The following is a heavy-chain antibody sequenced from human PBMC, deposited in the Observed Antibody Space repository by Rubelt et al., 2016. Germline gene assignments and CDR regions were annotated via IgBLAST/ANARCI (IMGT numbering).Heavy chain of an antibody. J-gene: IGHJ4*02. V-gene: IGHV2-5*02. Sequence: QITLKESGPSLVKPTQTLTLTCTFSGFSLSTSGVGVGWIRQPPGKALEWLALIYWDDDKRCSPSLKSRLTITNDTSKNQVVLTMTNMDPVDTATYYCAHKTGTEYYFDYWGQGSLVTVSS. CDR3: AHKTGTEYYFDY. CDR1: GFSLSTSGVG. D-gene: IGHD1-1*01. CDR2: IYWDDDK.